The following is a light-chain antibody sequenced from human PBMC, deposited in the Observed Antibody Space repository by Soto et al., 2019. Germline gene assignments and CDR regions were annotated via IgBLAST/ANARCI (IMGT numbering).Light chain of an antibody. CDR3: MQSLQTPPWT. CDR1: QSILHSNGYNY. Sequence: DIVMTQSPLSLPVTPGEPASISCRPSQSILHSNGYNYLDWYLQKPGQSPQLLIYLGSNRASGVPDRFSGSGSGTDFTLKISRVEAEDVGVYYCMQSLQTPPWTFGQGTKLEIK. V-gene: IGKV2-28*01. CDR2: LGS. J-gene: IGKJ2*02.